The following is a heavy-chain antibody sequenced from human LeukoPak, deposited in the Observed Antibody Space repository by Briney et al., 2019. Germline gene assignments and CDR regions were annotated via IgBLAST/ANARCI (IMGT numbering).Heavy chain of an antibody. Sequence: SETLSLTCTVSGGSIRSQYWSWIRQPAGRGLEWLGRIYASGSTNYSPSLKRRVTMSLDTSKNQSSLKLFSVTAADTAVYFCARDVSSWPFFDSWGQGTQVTVSS. V-gene: IGHV4-4*07. CDR1: GGSIRSQY. J-gene: IGHJ4*02. CDR3: ARDVSSWPFFDS. D-gene: IGHD6-13*01. CDR2: IYASGST.